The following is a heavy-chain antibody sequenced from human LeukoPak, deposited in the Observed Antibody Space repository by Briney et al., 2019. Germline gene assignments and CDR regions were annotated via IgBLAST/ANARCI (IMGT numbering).Heavy chain of an antibody. J-gene: IGHJ4*02. D-gene: IGHD1-26*01. CDR1: GFTFGSYS. CDR3: AREGGSGSYIDY. V-gene: IGHV3-48*01. CDR2: IRSGGAIT. Sequence: PGRSLRLSCAASGFTFGSYSMNWVRQAPGKGLEWVSYIRSGGAITLYADSVRGRFTISRDDAKNLLFLQVNSLRAEDTAVYYCAREGGSGSYIDYWGQGTLVTVSS.